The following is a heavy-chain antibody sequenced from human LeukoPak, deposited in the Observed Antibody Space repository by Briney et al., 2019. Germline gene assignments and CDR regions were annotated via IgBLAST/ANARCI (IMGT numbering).Heavy chain of an antibody. Sequence: PGGSLRLSCAASGFTFSSYCMTWVRQAPGKGLEWVANIKYDGSDKYFVDSVKGRFTISRDNAKNSLYLQMNSLRAEDTAVYYCARRRDSGSLQHFDYWGQGTLVTVSS. V-gene: IGHV3-7*03. CDR3: ARRRDSGSLQHFDY. CDR2: IKYDGSDK. D-gene: IGHD1-26*01. CDR1: GFTFSSYC. J-gene: IGHJ4*02.